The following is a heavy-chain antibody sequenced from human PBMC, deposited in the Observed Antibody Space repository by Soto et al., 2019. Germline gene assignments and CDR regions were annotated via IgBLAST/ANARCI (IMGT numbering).Heavy chain of an antibody. CDR2: ISSNSDTI. Sequence: EVQLVESGGGLVQPGRSLRLSCVASGFTADDYAMHWVRQAPGKGLEWVSGISSNSDTIDYADSVKGRFTISRDNAKNSLVLQMNSLRPKDTALYYCAKDVKWGGMTTIHYFDSWGQGTLVTVSS. CDR1: GFTADDYA. CDR3: AKDVKWGGMTTIHYFDS. V-gene: IGHV3-9*02. D-gene: IGHD4-17*01. J-gene: IGHJ4*02.